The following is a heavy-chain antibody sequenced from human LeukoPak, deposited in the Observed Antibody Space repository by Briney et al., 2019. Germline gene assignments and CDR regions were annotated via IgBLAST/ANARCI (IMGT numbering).Heavy chain of an antibody. CDR1: GYTFTGYY. CDR3: ARVDYYDSSGYYYGIDY. V-gene: IGHV1-2*02. CDR2: INPNSGGT. D-gene: IGHD3-22*01. J-gene: IGHJ4*02. Sequence: GASVKVSCKASGYTFTGYYMHWVRQAPGQGLEWMGWINPNSGGTNYAQKFQGRVTMTRDTSISTAYVELSRLRSDDTAVYYCARVDYYDSSGYYYGIDYWGQGTLVTVSS.